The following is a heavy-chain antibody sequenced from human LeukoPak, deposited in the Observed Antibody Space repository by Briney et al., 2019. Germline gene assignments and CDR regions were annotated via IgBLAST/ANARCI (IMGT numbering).Heavy chain of an antibody. V-gene: IGHV1-69*13. D-gene: IGHD3-22*01. CDR1: GGTFSSYA. CDR2: IIPIFGTA. J-gene: IGHJ3*02. CDR3: ARVGGEGGGYSSITEPHAFDI. Sequence: GASVKVSCKASGGTFSSYAISWVRQAPGQELEWMGGIIPIFGTANYAQKFQGRVTITADESTSTAYMELSSLRSEDTAVYYCARVGGEGGGYSSITEPHAFDIWGQGTMVTVSS.